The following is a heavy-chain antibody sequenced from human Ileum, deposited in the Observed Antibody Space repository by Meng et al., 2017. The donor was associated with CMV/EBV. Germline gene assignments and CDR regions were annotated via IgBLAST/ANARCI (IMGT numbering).Heavy chain of an antibody. CDR2: INYAGST. J-gene: IGHJ4*02. V-gene: IGHV3-53*05. CDR1: GSTVNSNY. CDR3: ARGKDYNNSPFDY. D-gene: IGHD3-10*01. Sequence: GGSLRLSCTTSGSTVNSNYMTWVRQAPGKGLESVSVINYAGSTFYADSVKGRFTISGDNSKNTVYLQMNSLRVEDTAVYYCARGKDYNNSPFDYWGQGTRVTGSS.